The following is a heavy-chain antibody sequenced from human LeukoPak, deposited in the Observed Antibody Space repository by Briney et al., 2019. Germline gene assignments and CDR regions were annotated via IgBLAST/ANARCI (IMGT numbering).Heavy chain of an antibody. CDR2: IYFTGST. CDR3: ARAAHYDVLTGYSKPSPFDY. Sequence: PSETLSLTCTVSGGSISSGHYYWSWIRQPPGKGLECIGYIYFTGSTYYNPSLKSRVTISVDTSKSQFSLKLNSVTAADTAVYYCARAAHYDVLTGYSKPSPFDYWGQGTLVTVSS. CDR1: GGSISSGHYY. V-gene: IGHV4-30-4*01. J-gene: IGHJ4*02. D-gene: IGHD3-9*01.